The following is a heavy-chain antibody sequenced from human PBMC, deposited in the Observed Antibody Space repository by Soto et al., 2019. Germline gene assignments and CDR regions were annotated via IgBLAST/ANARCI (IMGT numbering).Heavy chain of an antibody. D-gene: IGHD2-15*01. CDR2: IIAIDRIT. Sequence: ASVKVSCKASGGTFSSYTISWVRQAPGQGLEWMGYIIAIDRITNYAQKFQGRVTMTTDTSTSTAYMELRSLISDDTAFYYCARDYPHTKNPLTVVAAPEFDFWGQGTMVTVSS. CDR1: GGTFSSYT. V-gene: IGHV1-18*01. CDR3: ARDYPHTKNPLTVVAAPEFDF. J-gene: IGHJ4*02.